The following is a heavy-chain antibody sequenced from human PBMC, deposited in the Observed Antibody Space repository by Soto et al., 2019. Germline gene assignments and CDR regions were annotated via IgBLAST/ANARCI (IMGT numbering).Heavy chain of an antibody. Sequence: QVQLQQWGAGLLKPSETLSLTCAVYGGSFSGYYWSWIRQPPGKGLEWIGEINHSGSTNYNPSLKSRVTISVETSKNQFSLKLSSVTAADTAVYYCARGLRYCSSTSCYGVRWFDPWGQGTLVTVSS. CDR2: INHSGST. CDR1: GGSFSGYY. V-gene: IGHV4-34*01. CDR3: ARGLRYCSSTSCYGVRWFDP. D-gene: IGHD2-2*01. J-gene: IGHJ5*02.